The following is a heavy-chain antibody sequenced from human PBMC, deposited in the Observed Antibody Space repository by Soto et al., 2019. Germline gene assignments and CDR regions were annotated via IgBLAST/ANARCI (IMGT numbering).Heavy chain of an antibody. V-gene: IGHV3-30*18. CDR3: AKDQRHYYDSSGFDY. CDR1: GFTFSSYG. CDR2: ISYDGSNK. J-gene: IGHJ4*02. Sequence: GGSLRLSCAASGFTFSSYGMHWVRQAPGKGLEWVAVISYDGSNKYYADSVKGRFTISRDNSKNTLYLQMNSLRAEDTAVYYCAKDQRHYYDSSGFDYWGQGTLVTVSS. D-gene: IGHD3-22*01.